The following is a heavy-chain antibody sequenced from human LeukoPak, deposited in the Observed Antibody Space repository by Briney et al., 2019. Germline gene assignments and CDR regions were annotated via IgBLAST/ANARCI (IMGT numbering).Heavy chain of an antibody. V-gene: IGHV4-39*07. Sequence: SETLSLTCTVSGGSISSSSYYWGWIRQPPGKGLEWIGSIYYSGSTYYNPSLKSRVTISVDTSKNQFSLKLSSVTAADTAVYYCARDELGYGDYAPGYYYGMDVWGQGTTVTVSS. CDR3: ARDELGYGDYAPGYYYGMDV. CDR1: GGSISSSSYY. D-gene: IGHD4-17*01. J-gene: IGHJ6*02. CDR2: IYYSGST.